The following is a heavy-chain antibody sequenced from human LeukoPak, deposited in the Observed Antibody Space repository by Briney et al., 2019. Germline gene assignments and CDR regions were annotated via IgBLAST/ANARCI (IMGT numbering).Heavy chain of an antibody. CDR1: GYTFTSYG. CDR2: ISAYNGNT. V-gene: IGHV1-18*01. CDR3: ARDGDGDYDSSGYQIY. J-gene: IGHJ4*02. Sequence: ASVKVSRKASGYTFTSYGISWVRQAPGQGLEWMGWISAYNGNTNYAQKLQGRVTMTTDTSTSTAYMELRSLRSDDTAVYYCARDGDGDYDSSGYQIYWGQGTLVTVSS. D-gene: IGHD3-22*01.